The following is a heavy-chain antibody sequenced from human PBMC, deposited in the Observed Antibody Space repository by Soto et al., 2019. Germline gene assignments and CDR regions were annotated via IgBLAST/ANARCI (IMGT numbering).Heavy chain of an antibody. CDR1: GGSFSGYY. V-gene: IGHV4-34*01. CDR2: INHSGST. CDR3: ARGRHYYGSGSYYMHAFDI. J-gene: IGHJ3*02. Sequence: PSETLSLTCAVYGGSFSGYYWSWIRQPPGKGLEWIGEINHSGSTNYNPSLKSRVTISVDTSKNQFSLKLSSVTAADTAVYYCARGRHYYGSGSYYMHAFDIWGQGTMVTVSS. D-gene: IGHD3-10*01.